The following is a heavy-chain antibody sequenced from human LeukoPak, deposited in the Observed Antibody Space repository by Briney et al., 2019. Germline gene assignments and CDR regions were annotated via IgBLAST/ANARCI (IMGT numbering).Heavy chain of an antibody. CDR2: ISGSGGST. Sequence: GGSLRLSCAASGVTFSSYTMSWVRQAPGKGLEWVSAISGSGGSTYYADSVKGRFTISRDNSKNTLYLQMNSLRAEDTAVYYCAGVYCSGGSCYDQTFDYWGQGTLVTVSS. CDR3: AGVYCSGGSCYDQTFDY. CDR1: GVTFSSYT. V-gene: IGHV3-23*01. D-gene: IGHD2-15*01. J-gene: IGHJ4*02.